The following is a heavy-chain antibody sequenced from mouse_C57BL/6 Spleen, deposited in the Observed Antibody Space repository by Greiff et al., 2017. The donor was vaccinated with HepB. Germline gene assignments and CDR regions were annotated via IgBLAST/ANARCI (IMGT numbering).Heavy chain of an antibody. CDR1: GYTFTSYW. CDR2: IDPSDSYT. V-gene: IGHV1-69*01. J-gene: IGHJ2*01. CDR3: ARCNDGYSPFDY. D-gene: IGHD2-3*01. Sequence: QVQLQQPGAELVMPGASVKLSCKASGYTFTSYWMHWVKQRPGQGLEWIGEIDPSDSYTNYNQKFKGKSTLTVDKSSSTAYMQLSSLTSEDSAVYYCARCNDGYSPFDYWGQGTTLTVSS.